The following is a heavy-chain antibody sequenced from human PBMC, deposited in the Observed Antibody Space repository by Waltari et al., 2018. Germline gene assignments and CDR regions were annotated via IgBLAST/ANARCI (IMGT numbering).Heavy chain of an antibody. CDR3: ARGFDFWTGPGYFDS. J-gene: IGHJ4*02. Sequence: QVQLQESGPGLVKPSQTLSLTCIVSGGSISSDGSFWTWIRQHPGKGLEWSVYSYYSGNTYYNPSLKSRLIRSVDTSKNQFSLKRSSVTAADTAVYYCARGFDFWTGPGYFDSWGQGTLVTVSS. D-gene: IGHD3-3*01. V-gene: IGHV4-31*03. CDR1: GGSISSDGSF. CDR2: SYYSGNT.